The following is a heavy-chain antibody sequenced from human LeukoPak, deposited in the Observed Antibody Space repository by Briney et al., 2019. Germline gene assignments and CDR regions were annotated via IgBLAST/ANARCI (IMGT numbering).Heavy chain of an antibody. J-gene: IGHJ4*02. CDR2: IYYSGST. CDR3: ARDTTDDSSGSSIFDY. D-gene: IGHD3-22*01. Sequence: PSETLSLTCTVSGGSIRSYYWSWIRQPPGKGLEWIGYIYYSGSTNYNPSLKSRVTISVDTSKNQFSPKLSSVTAADTAVYYCARDTTDDSSGSSIFDYWGQGTLVTVSS. CDR1: GGSIRSYY. V-gene: IGHV4-59*12.